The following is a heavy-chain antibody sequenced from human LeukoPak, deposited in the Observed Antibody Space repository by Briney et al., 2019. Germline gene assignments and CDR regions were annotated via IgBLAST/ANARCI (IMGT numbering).Heavy chain of an antibody. CDR1: GFTFSSYW. D-gene: IGHD5-12*01. Sequence: GGSLRLSCAASGFTFSSYWMHWVRQAPGKGLVWVSRINTDGSSTSYADSVKGRFTISRDNAKNTLYLQMNSLRAEDTAVYYCARARYVLGYDYWGQGTLVTVSS. CDR3: ARARYVLGYDY. V-gene: IGHV3-74*01. J-gene: IGHJ4*02. CDR2: INTDGSST.